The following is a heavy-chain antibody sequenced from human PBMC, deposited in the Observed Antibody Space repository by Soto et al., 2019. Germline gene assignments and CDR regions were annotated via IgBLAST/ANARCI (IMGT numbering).Heavy chain of an antibody. D-gene: IGHD4-4*01. Sequence: PGESLKISCETSGYSFTTYWLAWLRQRPGKGLEWMGIINPGIINPADSDIRYSPSFQGRVTIPADRSINTAYLQWSSLEASDTAIYYCARHEQFYYQFYGMDVWGQGTTVTVSS. CDR3: ARHEQFYYQFYGMDV. J-gene: IGHJ6*02. CDR2: INPGIINPADSDI. CDR1: GYSFTTYW. V-gene: IGHV5-51*01.